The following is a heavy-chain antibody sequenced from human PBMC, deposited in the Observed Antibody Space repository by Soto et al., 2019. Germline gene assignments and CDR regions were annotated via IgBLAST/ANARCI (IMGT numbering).Heavy chain of an antibody. D-gene: IGHD4-17*01. CDR2: ITPSSATI. J-gene: IGHJ4*02. CDR1: GFTFNTYP. Sequence: GGSLRLSCAASGFTFNTYPMNWVRQAPGKGLEWISYITPSSATIYYADSVRGRFTISRDNAKNSLYLQMDGLRADDSAVYYCARDLHYAYDYWGQGTPVTVSS. V-gene: IGHV3-48*01. CDR3: ARDLHYAYDY.